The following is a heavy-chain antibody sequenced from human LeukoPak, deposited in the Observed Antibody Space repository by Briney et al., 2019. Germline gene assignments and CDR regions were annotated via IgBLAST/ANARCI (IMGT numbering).Heavy chain of an antibody. CDR1: GFIFSNYW. CDR3: ASSSWYGGFDY. CDR2: INSDGSST. V-gene: IGHV3-74*01. D-gene: IGHD6-13*01. J-gene: IGHJ4*02. Sequence: GGSLRLSCAASGFIFSNYWMHWVRQAPGKGLVWVSRINSDGSSTNYADSAKGLFTISRDDSKNTLYLQMNSLRAEDTAVYYCASSSWYGGFDYWGQGTLVTVSS.